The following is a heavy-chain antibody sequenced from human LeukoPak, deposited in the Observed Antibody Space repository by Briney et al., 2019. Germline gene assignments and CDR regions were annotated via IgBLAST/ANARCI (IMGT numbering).Heavy chain of an antibody. V-gene: IGHV1-8*01. J-gene: IGHJ6*03. CDR1: GYTFTSYD. CDR3: ARDHPYSGYAGRYYYYYMDV. Sequence: GASVKVSCKASGYTFTSYDINWVRQATGQGLEWMGWMNPNSGNTGYAQKFQGRVTMTRNTSISTAYMELSSLRSDDTAVYYCARDHPYSGYAGRYYYYYMDVWGKGTTVTVSS. CDR2: MNPNSGNT. D-gene: IGHD5-12*01.